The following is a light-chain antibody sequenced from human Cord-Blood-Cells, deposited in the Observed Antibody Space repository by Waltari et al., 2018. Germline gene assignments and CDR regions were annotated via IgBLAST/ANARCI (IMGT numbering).Light chain of an antibody. CDR2: CAS. Sequence: EIVMTQSQATLSVSLGERVTLSCRASQSVSSNLAWYQQKPGQAPRLLIYCASTRATGIPARFSGSGSGTEFTLTISSLQSEDVAVYYCQQYNNWPYSFGQGTKLEIK. CDR3: QQYNNWPYS. CDR1: QSVSSN. V-gene: IGKV3-15*01. J-gene: IGKJ2*03.